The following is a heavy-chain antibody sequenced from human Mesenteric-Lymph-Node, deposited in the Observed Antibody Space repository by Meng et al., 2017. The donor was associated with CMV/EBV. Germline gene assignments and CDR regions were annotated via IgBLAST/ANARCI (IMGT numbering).Heavy chain of an antibody. D-gene: IGHD5-12*01. CDR2: ISGSGGST. CDR3: AREDIVATILHYYYYYGMDV. V-gene: IGHV3-23*01. Sequence: GESLKISCAASGFTFSSYAMSWVRQAPGKGLEWVSAISGSGGSTYYADSVKGRFTISRDNSKNTLYLQMNSLRAEDTAVYYCAREDIVATILHYYYYYGMDVWGQGTTVTVSS. CDR1: GFTFSSYA. J-gene: IGHJ6*02.